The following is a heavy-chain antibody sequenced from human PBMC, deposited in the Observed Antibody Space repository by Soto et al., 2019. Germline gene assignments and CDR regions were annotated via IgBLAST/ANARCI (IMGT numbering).Heavy chain of an antibody. J-gene: IGHJ3*02. CDR3: ARAFFASSTDSDI. D-gene: IGHD2-21*01. CDR1: GFTFISYC. V-gene: IGHV3-7*01. Sequence: PGGSXRLSCASSGFTFISYCMGWVRQAPGKGLEWVANIKQDGSEKYYVDSVKGRFTISRDNAKNSLYLQMNSLRAEDTAVYYCARAFFASSTDSDIWGQGTMVNV. CDR2: IKQDGSEK.